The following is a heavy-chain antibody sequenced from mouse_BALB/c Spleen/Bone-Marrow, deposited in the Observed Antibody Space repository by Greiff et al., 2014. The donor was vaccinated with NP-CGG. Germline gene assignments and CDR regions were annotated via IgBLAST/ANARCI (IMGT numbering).Heavy chain of an antibody. J-gene: IGHJ3*01. D-gene: IGHD2-4*01. CDR2: INPYNGDT. CDR3: GRVDVSTMIIAY. CDR1: DYSFTEYF. V-gene: IGHV1-37*01. Sequence: VQLKESGPELVKPGASVKISCKASDYSFTEYFMNWVKQSHGKSLEWIGRINPYNGDTFYNQKFKDKATLTVDRSSSTAHMELLSLTSDDSAVYYYGRVDVSTMIIAYWGQGTLVTVSA.